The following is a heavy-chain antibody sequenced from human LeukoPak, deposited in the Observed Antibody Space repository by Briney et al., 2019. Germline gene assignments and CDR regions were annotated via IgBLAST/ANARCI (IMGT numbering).Heavy chain of an antibody. D-gene: IGHD1-7*01. Sequence: GGSLRLSCAAPGFTFSSYSMNWVRQAPGKGLEWVSYISSSSSTIYYADSVKGRFTISRDNAKNSLYLQMNSLRAEDTAVYSCARTNAGNFAFDIWGQGTMVTVSS. CDR3: ARTNAGNFAFDI. CDR1: GFTFSSYS. J-gene: IGHJ3*02. V-gene: IGHV3-48*01. CDR2: ISSSSSTI.